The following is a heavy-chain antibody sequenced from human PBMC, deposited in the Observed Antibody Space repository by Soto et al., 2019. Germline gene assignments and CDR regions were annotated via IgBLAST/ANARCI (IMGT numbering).Heavy chain of an antibody. J-gene: IGHJ4*02. V-gene: IGHV3-23*01. D-gene: IGHD6-25*01. Sequence: EVQLFESGGGLLQPGGSLRLSCAASGFTCSSYAMSWVRQAPGNGLEWVSAISGTGGTTYDADSVKGRFTISRGNSRNTLHLQMNSLRAEDTAIYYCAKFFVETGGSSGWPWSFHFCGQGTLVTVSS. CDR2: ISGTGGTT. CDR1: GFTCSSYA. CDR3: AKFFVETGGSSGWPWSFHF.